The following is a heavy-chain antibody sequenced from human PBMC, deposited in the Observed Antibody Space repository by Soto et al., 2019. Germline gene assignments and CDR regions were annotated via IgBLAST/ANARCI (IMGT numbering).Heavy chain of an antibody. CDR3: ARAAPTYDYVWGSYRYTRVVLAAFDI. CDR2: ISSSSSYI. J-gene: IGHJ3*02. D-gene: IGHD3-16*02. Sequence: PGGSLRLSCTASGFTFSSYSMNWVRQAPGKGLEWVSSISSSSSYIYYADSVKGRFTISRDNAKNSLYLQMNSLRAEDTAVYYCARAAPTYDYVWGSYRYTRVVLAAFDIWGQGTMVTVSS. CDR1: GFTFSSYS. V-gene: IGHV3-21*01.